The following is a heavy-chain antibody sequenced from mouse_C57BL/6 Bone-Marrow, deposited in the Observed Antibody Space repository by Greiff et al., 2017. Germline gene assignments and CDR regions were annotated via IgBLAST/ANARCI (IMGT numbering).Heavy chain of an antibody. D-gene: IGHD6-2*01. J-gene: IGHJ2*01. CDR3: ARGVYYFDY. V-gene: IGHV1-50*01. CDR2: IDPSDSYT. CDR1: GYIFTSYW. Sequence: QVQLQQPGAELVKPGASVKLSCKASGYIFTSYWMQWVKQRPGQGLEWIGEIDPSDSYTNYNQKFKGKATLTVDTSSSTAYMQLSSLTSEDSAVYYCARGVYYFDYWGQGTTLTVSS.